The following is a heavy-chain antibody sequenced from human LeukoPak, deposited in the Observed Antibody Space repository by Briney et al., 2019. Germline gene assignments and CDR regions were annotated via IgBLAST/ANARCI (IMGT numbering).Heavy chain of an antibody. CDR1: GYSISSGFY. J-gene: IGHJ1*01. D-gene: IGHD1-1*01. Sequence: PSETLSLTCDVSGYSISSGFYWGWIRQPPGKGLEWIGSIFHNGSPSYNPSLKRRVTISIDTSKNQFSLKLSSVTAADTAAYYRARLESAAQEGIQHWGQGTLVTVSS. CDR3: ARLESAAQEGIQH. CDR2: IFHNGSP. V-gene: IGHV4-38-2*01.